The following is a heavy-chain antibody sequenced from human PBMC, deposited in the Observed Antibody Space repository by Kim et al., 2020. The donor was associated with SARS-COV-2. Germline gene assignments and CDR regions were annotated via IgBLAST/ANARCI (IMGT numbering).Heavy chain of an antibody. D-gene: IGHD4-17*01. Sequence: TNYNPSLKSRVTISVDTSKHQFSLKLSAVTAADTAVYYCARGLRSPFVYWGQGTLVTVSS. V-gene: IGHV4-59*09. CDR3: ARGLRSPFVY. CDR2: T. J-gene: IGHJ4*02.